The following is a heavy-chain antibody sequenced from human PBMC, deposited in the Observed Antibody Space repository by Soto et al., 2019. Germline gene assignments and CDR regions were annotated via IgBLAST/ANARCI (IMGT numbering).Heavy chain of an antibody. CDR1: GGTFSSYA. Sequence: QVPLVQSGAEVKQPGSSVKVSCKASGGTFSSYAISWVRQAPGQGLEWMGGIIPIFGTANYAQKFQCRVTITADESTSTAYMELSSLRSEDTAVYYCASAMDDYDLLGMDVWGQGTTVTVSS. CDR2: IIPIFGTA. V-gene: IGHV1-69*12. J-gene: IGHJ6*02. D-gene: IGHD3-22*01. CDR3: ASAMDDYDLLGMDV.